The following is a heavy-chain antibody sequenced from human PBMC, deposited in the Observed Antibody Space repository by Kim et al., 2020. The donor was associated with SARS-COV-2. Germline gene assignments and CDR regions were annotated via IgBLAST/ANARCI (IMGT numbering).Heavy chain of an antibody. V-gene: IGHV7-4-1*02. CDR2: NP. Sequence: NPTYAQGFTGRFVFSLDTSVSTAYLQISSLKAEDTAVYYCARDLGDGSGYWGQGTLVTVSS. D-gene: IGHD3-10*01. J-gene: IGHJ4*02. CDR3: ARDLGDGSGY.